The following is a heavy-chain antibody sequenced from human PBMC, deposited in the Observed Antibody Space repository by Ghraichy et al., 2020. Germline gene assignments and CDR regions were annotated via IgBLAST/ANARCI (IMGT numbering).Heavy chain of an antibody. V-gene: IGHV4-39*01. CDR2: IYYSGST. J-gene: IGHJ3*02. CDR1: GGSISSSSYY. CDR3: ARHRRVPLSYGGNLDAFDI. D-gene: IGHD4-23*01. Sequence: SETLSLTCTVSGGSISSSSYYWGWIRQPPGKGLEWIGSIYYSGSTYYNPSLKSRVTISVDTSKNQFSLKLSSVTAADTAVYYCARHRRVPLSYGGNLDAFDIWGQGTMVTVSS.